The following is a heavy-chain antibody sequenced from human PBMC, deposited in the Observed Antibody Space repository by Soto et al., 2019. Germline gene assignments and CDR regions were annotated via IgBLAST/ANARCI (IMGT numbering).Heavy chain of an antibody. V-gene: IGHV3-9*01. D-gene: IGHD3-10*01. Sequence: EVQLVESGGGLVQPGRSLRLSCAASGFSFDDYAMHWVRQAPGKGLEWVSGISWDSGRICYADSVKGRFTISRDTAKNSLYLQMNSLRAEDTALYYCAKDINRRGGYYYYYSMDVWGQGTTVTVSS. CDR1: GFSFDDYA. CDR3: AKDINRRGGYYYYYSMDV. CDR2: ISWDSGRI. J-gene: IGHJ6*02.